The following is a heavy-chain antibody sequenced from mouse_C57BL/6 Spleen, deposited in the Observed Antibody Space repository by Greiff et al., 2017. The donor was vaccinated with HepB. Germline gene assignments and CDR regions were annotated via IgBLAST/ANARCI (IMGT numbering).Heavy chain of an antibody. V-gene: IGHV8-12*01. CDR1: GFSLSTSGMG. J-gene: IGHJ3*01. CDR2: IYWDDDK. CDR3: ARSGGSGPPWFAY. Sequence: QVTLKESGPGILQSSQTLSLTCSFSGFSLSTSGMGVSWIRQPSGKGLEWLAHIYWDDDKRYNPSLKSRLTISKDTSRNQVFLKITSVDTADTATYYCARSGGSGPPWFAYWGQGTLVTVSA. D-gene: IGHD3-2*02.